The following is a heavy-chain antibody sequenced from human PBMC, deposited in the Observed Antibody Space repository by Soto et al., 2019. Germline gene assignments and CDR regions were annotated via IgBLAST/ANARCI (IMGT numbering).Heavy chain of an antibody. D-gene: IGHD6-13*01. CDR1: GYSVSSNSAA. CDR2: TYYRSKWYN. J-gene: IGHJ4*02. CDR3: ARSTDSSFDY. V-gene: IGHV6-1*01. Sequence: XQTLSLACAISGYSVSSNSAAWNLIRQSPSRGLEWLGRTYYRSKWYNDYAVSVKSRITINPDTSKNQFSLQLNSVTPEDTAVYYCARSTDSSFDYWGQGTLVTVSS.